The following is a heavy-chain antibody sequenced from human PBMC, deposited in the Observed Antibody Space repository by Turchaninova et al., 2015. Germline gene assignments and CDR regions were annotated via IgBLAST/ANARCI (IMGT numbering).Heavy chain of an antibody. Sequence: QLQLQESGPGLGKPSETLSLTCTVSGGSISSSSYYWGWIRQPPGKGLGWIGGSYYSGSTYYNPSLKGRVIMSLDTSSNQFSLKLSSVTAADTAVYYCARHGWYYFDYWGQGTLVTVSS. CDR1: GGSISSSSYY. CDR3: ARHGWYYFDY. J-gene: IGHJ4*02. V-gene: IGHV4-39*07. D-gene: IGHD2-15*01. CDR2: SYYSGST.